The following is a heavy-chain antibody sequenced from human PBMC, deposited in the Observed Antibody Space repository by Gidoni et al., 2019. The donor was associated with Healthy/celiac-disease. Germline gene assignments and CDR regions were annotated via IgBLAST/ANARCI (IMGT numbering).Heavy chain of an antibody. V-gene: IGHV3-20*04. CDR3: ARDRGSGSRIYYYYMDV. Sequence: EVQLVESGGGVVRPGGSLRLSCAASGFTFDDYGMSWVRQAPGKGLEWVSCINWNGGSTGYADSVKGRFTISRDNAKNSLYLQMNSLRAEDTALYYCARDRGSGSRIYYYYMDVWGKGTTVTVSS. D-gene: IGHD3-10*01. J-gene: IGHJ6*03. CDR1: GFTFDDYG. CDR2: INWNGGST.